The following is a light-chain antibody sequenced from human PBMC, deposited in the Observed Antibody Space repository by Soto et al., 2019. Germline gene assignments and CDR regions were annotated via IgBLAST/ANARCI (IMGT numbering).Light chain of an antibody. CDR2: AAS. V-gene: IGKV3-15*01. CDR1: QSVSSN. J-gene: IGKJ1*01. Sequence: EIVMTQSPATLSVSPGERATLSCRASQSVSSNLAWYQQKPGQAPRLLIYAASTRATGIPARFSGSGSGTEFTLTISSLQSEDFAVYYCQQYYNWPRTFGQGTKVEIK. CDR3: QQYYNWPRT.